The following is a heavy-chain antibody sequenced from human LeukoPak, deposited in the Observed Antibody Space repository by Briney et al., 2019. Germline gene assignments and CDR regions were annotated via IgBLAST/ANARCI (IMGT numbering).Heavy chain of an antibody. CDR1: GFTFSNAW. CDR2: IKSKTDGGTT. CDR3: TSWMVVFIGDYAFDI. Sequence: GGPLRLSCAASGFTFSNAWMSWVRQAPGKGLEWVGRIKSKTDGGTTDYAAPVKGRFTISRDDSKNTLYLQMNSLKTEDTAVYYCTSWMVVFIGDYAFDIWGQGTMVTVSS. V-gene: IGHV3-15*01. J-gene: IGHJ3*02. D-gene: IGHD2-15*01.